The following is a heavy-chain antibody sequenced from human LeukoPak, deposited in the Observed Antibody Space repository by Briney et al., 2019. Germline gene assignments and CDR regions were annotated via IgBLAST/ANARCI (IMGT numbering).Heavy chain of an antibody. V-gene: IGHV6-1*01. CDR1: GDSVSSNSAA. D-gene: IGHD3-10*01. CDR2: TYYRSKWYN. Sequence: SQTLSLTCAISGDSVSSNSAAWNWLRQSPSRGLEWLGRTYYRSKWYNDYAVSVKSRITINPDTSKNQFSLQLNSVTPEDTAVYYCARGVTMVRGVIIIAYYYYMDVWGKGTTVTISS. J-gene: IGHJ6*03. CDR3: ARGVTMVRGVIIIAYYYYMDV.